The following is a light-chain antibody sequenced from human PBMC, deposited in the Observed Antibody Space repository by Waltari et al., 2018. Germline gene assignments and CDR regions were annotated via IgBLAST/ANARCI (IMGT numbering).Light chain of an antibody. V-gene: IGLV8-61*01. CDR2: KAN. CDR3: ALYMGSGIWV. J-gene: IGLJ3*02. CDR1: SGPLSTTSY. Sequence: QTVVTQEPSLSVSPGGTVTLTCALSSGPLSTTSYATWHQQTPGQAPRTLVYKANARSSGVPDRFSGSILGNTAALTITGAQADDESDYYCALYMGSGIWVFGGGTRLTVL.